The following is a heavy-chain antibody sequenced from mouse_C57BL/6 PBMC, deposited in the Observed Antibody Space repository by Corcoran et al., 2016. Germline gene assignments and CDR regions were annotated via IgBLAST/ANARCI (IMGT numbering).Heavy chain of an antibody. J-gene: IGHJ4*01. CDR1: GYTFTDYY. Sequence: VQLQQSGPELVKPGASVKISCKASGYTFTDYYMNWEKQGHGKSLEWIGDINPNNGGTSYNQKFKGKATLTVAKSSSTAYMEIRSLTSEDSAVYYCARGGIYYGYFYSSMDYWGQGTSVTVSS. CDR2: INPNNGGT. V-gene: IGHV1-26*01. D-gene: IGHD2-2*01. CDR3: ARGGIYYGYFYSSMDY.